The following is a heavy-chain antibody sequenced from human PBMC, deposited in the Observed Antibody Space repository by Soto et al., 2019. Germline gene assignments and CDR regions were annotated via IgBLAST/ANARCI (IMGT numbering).Heavy chain of an antibody. CDR3: AKDGCSSTSCPNTLYYYYYYGMDV. CDR1: GFTFSSYA. Sequence: PGGSLRLSCAASGFTFSSYAMSWVRQAPGKGLEWVSAISGRGGSTYYADSVKGRCTISRDNSKNTLYLQMNSLRAEDTAVYYCAKDGCSSTSCPNTLYYYYYYGMDVWGQGTTVTVSS. D-gene: IGHD2-2*01. CDR2: ISGRGGST. J-gene: IGHJ6*02. V-gene: IGHV3-23*01.